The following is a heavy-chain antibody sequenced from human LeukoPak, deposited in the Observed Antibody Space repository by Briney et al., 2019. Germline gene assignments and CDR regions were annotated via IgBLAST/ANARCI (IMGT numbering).Heavy chain of an antibody. D-gene: IGHD6-19*01. Sequence: PGRSLRLSCAASGFTFTTFPMHWVRQPPGKGLEWVAVISYDGTDKYYADSVKGRFTISRGNSKSTLYLQMDSLRAEDTAVYYCASPNSMAGTHYFHYWGQGTLVTVSS. CDR1: GFTFTTFP. CDR3: ASPNSMAGTHYFHY. J-gene: IGHJ4*02. CDR2: ISYDGTDK. V-gene: IGHV3-30*04.